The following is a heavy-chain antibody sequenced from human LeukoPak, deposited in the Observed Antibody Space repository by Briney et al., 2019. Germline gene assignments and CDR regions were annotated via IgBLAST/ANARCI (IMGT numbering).Heavy chain of an antibody. CDR2: IWYDGSNK. V-gene: IGHV3-33*01. D-gene: IGHD2-15*01. J-gene: IGHJ4*02. CDR3: ARGEYCSGGSCYPDYFDY. Sequence: GRSLRLSCAASGFTFSSYGMHWVRQAPGKGPEWVAVIWYDGSNKYYADSVKGRFTISRDNSKNTLYLQMNSLRAEDTAVYYCARGEYCSGGSCYPDYFDYWGQGTLVTVSS. CDR1: GFTFSSYG.